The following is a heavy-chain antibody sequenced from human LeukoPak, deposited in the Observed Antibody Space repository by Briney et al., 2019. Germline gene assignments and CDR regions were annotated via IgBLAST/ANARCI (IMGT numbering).Heavy chain of an antibody. V-gene: IGHV1-69*05. CDR1: GGTFSSHA. CDR3: ARDVPDPRWLQFSGWFDP. Sequence: ASVKVSCKASGGTFSSHAISWVRQAPGQGLEWMGGIIPIFGTANYAQKFQGRVTITTDESTSTAYMELSSLRSEDTAVYYCARDVPDPRWLQFSGWFDPWGQGTLVTVSS. J-gene: IGHJ5*02. CDR2: IIPIFGTA. D-gene: IGHD5-24*01.